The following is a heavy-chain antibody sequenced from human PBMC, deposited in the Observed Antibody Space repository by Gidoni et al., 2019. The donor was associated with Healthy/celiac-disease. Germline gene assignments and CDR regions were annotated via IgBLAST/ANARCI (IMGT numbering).Heavy chain of an antibody. J-gene: IGHJ3*02. V-gene: IGHV1-69*01. CDR2: IIPIFGTS. CDR3: ARVTGGAGSYYGFDI. D-gene: IGHD3-10*01. Sequence: QVQLVQSGAEVKKPGSSVTVSCKASGRTFSSYAISWVRQAPGQGLEWMGGIIPIFGTSNYSQKFQGRVTITADESTSTAYMELSSLRSEDTAVYYCARVTGGAGSYYGFDIWGQGTMVTVSS. CDR1: GRTFSSYA.